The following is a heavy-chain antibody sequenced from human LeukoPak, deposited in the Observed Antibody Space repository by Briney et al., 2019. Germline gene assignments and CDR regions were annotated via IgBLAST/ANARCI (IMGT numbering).Heavy chain of an antibody. J-gene: IGHJ4*02. Sequence: GASVKVSCKASGYTFTSYDINWVRQATGQGLEWMGWMNPNSGNTGYAQKFQGRVTMTRNTSISTAYMELSSLRSEDTAGYYCARAGGYCGRISCPYYFDYWGQGSLVAVSS. CDR1: GYTFTSYD. CDR2: MNPNSGNT. CDR3: ARAGGYCGRISCPYYFDY. D-gene: IGHD2-15*01. V-gene: IGHV1-8*01.